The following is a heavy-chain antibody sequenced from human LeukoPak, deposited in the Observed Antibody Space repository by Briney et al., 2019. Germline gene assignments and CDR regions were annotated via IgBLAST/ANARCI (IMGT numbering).Heavy chain of an antibody. CDR2: IYYTGNT. CDR3: ASYFFDQSKALDI. J-gene: IGHJ3*02. Sequence: PSETLSLTCAVYGGSFSGYYWSWIRQPPGKGLEWIGYIYYTGNTNCNASLKSRVTISIDTAKNRFSLKLSSVTAADTAVYYCASYFFDQSKALDIWGQGTMVTVSA. CDR1: GGSFSGYY. D-gene: IGHD3-9*01. V-gene: IGHV4-59*01.